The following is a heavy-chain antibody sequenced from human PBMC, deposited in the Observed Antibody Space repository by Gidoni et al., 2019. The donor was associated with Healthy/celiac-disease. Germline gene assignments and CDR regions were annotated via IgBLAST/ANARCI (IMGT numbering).Heavy chain of an antibody. J-gene: IGHJ4*02. V-gene: IGHV3-20*01. CDR1: GFTFDDYG. Sequence: RLSCAASGFTFDDYGMSWVRQAPGKGLQWVSGINWNGGSTGYADAVKGRFTISRGKAKNSLYLQMTRRGAEDTALYHCARDGAVAGTLGYGGQGTRGTVSS. CDR2: INWNGGST. D-gene: IGHD6-19*01. CDR3: ARDGAVAGTLGY.